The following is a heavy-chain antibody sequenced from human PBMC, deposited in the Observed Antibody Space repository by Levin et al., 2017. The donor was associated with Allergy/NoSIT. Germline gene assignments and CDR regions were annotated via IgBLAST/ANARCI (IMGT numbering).Heavy chain of an antibody. CDR1: GGSISSVNYF. D-gene: IGHD3-10*01. V-gene: IGHV4-61*02. Sequence: SCTVSGGSISSVNYFWSWIRQPAGAGLEWIGRVYTSGSTNYNPSLKSRVIISIDTSQNRFSLKLNSVTVADTAIYFCAKESGGPNGGLFDYWGQGTQVTVSS. CDR3: AKESGGPNGGLFDY. J-gene: IGHJ4*02. CDR2: VYTSGST.